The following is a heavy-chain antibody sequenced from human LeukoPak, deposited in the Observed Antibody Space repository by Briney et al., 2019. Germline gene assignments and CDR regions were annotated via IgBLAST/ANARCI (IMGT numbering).Heavy chain of an antibody. CDR2: INSGGST. D-gene: IGHD6-13*01. V-gene: IGHV3-53*01. CDR1: GFTVSTNY. Sequence: AGGSLRLSCAASGFTVSTNYMSWVRQAPGKGLEWVSLINSGGSTYYADSVKGRFTISRDNSRNTLYLQMNSLRADNTAFYYWARDYYSSSQFESWGQGILVTVSS. J-gene: IGHJ4*02. CDR3: ARDYYSSSQFES.